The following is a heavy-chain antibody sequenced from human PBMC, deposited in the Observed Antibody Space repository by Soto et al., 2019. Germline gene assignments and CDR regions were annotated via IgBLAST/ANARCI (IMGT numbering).Heavy chain of an antibody. D-gene: IGHD3-22*01. CDR1: GFTFSSYA. J-gene: IGHJ4*02. CDR2: ISGSGGST. Sequence: SLRLSCAASGFTFSSYAMSWVRQAPGKGLEWVSAISGSGGSTYYADSVKGRFTISRDNSKNTLYLQMNSLRAEDTAVYYCAKVTGPYYYYSSDYALLDYWGQGTLVTVSS. V-gene: IGHV3-23*01. CDR3: AKVTGPYYYYSSDYALLDY.